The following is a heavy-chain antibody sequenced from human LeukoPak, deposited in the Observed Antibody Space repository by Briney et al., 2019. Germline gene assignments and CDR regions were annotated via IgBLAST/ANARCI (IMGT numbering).Heavy chain of an antibody. CDR2: VHTSGGS. Sequence: PSETLSLTCTVSGASISHYYWSWIRQTPERGLEWMGHVHTSGGSIYYPSLKTRLTMSIDTSRSQLSLKLTSVTAADTAVYFCARLGSYHDFWGQGALVTVSS. CDR1: GASISHYY. CDR3: ARLGSYHDF. V-gene: IGHV4-4*09. D-gene: IGHD1-26*01. J-gene: IGHJ4*02.